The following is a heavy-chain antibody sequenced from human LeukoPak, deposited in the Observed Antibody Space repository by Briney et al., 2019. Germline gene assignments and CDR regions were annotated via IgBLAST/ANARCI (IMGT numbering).Heavy chain of an antibody. CDR3: ARNGDGPEWGD. Sequence: SETLSLTCTVSGGSISSYYWSWIRQPPGKGLEWVGYIYYSGTTNYNPSLKSRVTISVDTSKNQFSLKLSSVTAADTAVYYCARNGDGPEWGDWGQGTLVTVSS. D-gene: IGHD4-17*01. V-gene: IGHV4-59*01. J-gene: IGHJ4*02. CDR2: IYYSGTT. CDR1: GGSISSYY.